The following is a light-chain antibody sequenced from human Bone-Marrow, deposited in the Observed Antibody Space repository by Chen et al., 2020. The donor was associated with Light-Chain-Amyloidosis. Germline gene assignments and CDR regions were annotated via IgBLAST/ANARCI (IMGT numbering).Light chain of an antibody. CDR2: DVS. Sequence: QSVLTQPASVSGSPGQSITISSTGTSSDVGGYNYVSWYQQHPGKAPQLMIYDVSYRPSGVSSRFSGSKSGNTASLTISGLQTEDEADYYCSSYTDTSALALFGGGTKLTVL. CDR3: SSYTDTSALAL. V-gene: IGLV2-14*01. J-gene: IGLJ3*02. CDR1: SSDVGGYNY.